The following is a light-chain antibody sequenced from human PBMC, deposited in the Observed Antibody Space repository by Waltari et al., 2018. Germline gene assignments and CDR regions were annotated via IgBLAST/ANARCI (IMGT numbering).Light chain of an antibody. J-gene: IGKJ2*01. CDR3: QQYNNWPGT. CDR2: GAS. Sequence: EIVMTQSPATLSVSPGERATLSCRASQRVNSNLAWYQQKPGQAPRLLIYGASTRATGIPARFSGSGSGTEFTLTISSLQSEDFAVYYCQQYNNWPGTFGQGTKLEIK. CDR1: QRVNSN. V-gene: IGKV3-15*01.